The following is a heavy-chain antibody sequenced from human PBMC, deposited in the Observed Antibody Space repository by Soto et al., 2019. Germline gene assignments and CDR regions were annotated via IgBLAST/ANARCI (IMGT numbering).Heavy chain of an antibody. Sequence: SETLSLTCSVSNGSISSSRYYWGWIRQPPGKGLEWIGSIYYTGDTYYNPSLKSRVTISVDTSKNQFSLKLTSVTAADTSVYFCARHKEVLVASLSYGLDVWGQGTTVTVSS. D-gene: IGHD2-2*01. J-gene: IGHJ6*02. V-gene: IGHV4-39*01. CDR3: ARHKEVLVASLSYGLDV. CDR2: IYYTGDT. CDR1: NGSISSSRYY.